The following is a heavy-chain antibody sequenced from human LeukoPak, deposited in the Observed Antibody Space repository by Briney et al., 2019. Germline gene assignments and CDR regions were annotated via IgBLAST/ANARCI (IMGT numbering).Heavy chain of an antibody. D-gene: IGHD2-2*01. CDR1: GGSISSGGYY. CDR3: AREASRFSSTSYRDWFDP. J-gene: IGHJ5*02. CDR2: IYYSGST. Sequence: SETLSLTCTFSGGSISSGGYYWSWIRQHPGKGLEWIGYIYYSGSTYYNPSLKSRVTISVDTSKNQFSLKLSSVTAADTAVYYCAREASRFSSTSYRDWFDPWGQGTLVTVSS. V-gene: IGHV4-31*03.